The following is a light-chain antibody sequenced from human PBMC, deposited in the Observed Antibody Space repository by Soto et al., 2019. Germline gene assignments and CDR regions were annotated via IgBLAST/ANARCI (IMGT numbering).Light chain of an antibody. J-gene: IGLJ2*01. CDR2: DSI. CDR1: SSNIGGYF. V-gene: IGLV1-51*01. Sequence: VLTQPPSVSAAPGQKVTISCSGSSSNIGGYFVSWYQQFPGTAPKLLIYDSIQRPSGIPDRFSGSKSGTSATLAITGLQTGDEADYYCGTWDISMSIVVFGGGTKVTVL. CDR3: GTWDISMSIVV.